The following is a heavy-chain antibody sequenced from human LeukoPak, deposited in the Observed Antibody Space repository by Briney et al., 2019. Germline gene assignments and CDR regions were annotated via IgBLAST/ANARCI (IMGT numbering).Heavy chain of an antibody. D-gene: IGHD6-13*01. CDR3: ARELLAAAGYYFDY. CDR2: ISYDGSNK. V-gene: IGHV3-30*04. Sequence: GGSLRLSCAASGFTFSSYAMHWVHQAPGKGLEWVAVISYDGSNKYYADSVKGRFTISRDNSKNTLYLQMNSLRAEDTAVYYCARELLAAAGYYFDYWGQGTLVTVSS. CDR1: GFTFSSYA. J-gene: IGHJ4*02.